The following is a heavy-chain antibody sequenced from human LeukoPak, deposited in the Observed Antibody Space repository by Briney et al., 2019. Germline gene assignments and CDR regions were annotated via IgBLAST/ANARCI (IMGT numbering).Heavy chain of an antibody. CDR1: GGTFSSYA. D-gene: IGHD6-13*01. CDR2: IIPIFGTA. Sequence: SVKVSCKASGGTFSSYAISWVRQAPGQGLEWMGGIIPIFGTANYAQKFQGRVTITADESTSTAYMELSSLRSEDTAVYYCAREKQVAAAGPFDYWGQGTLVTVSS. J-gene: IGHJ4*02. CDR3: AREKQVAAAGPFDY. V-gene: IGHV1-69*01.